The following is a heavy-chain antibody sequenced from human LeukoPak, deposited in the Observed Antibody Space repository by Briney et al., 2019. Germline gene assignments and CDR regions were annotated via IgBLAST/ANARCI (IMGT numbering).Heavy chain of an antibody. Sequence: GGSLRLSCAASGFIFSSYSMNWVRQAPGKGLEWVSSISSSSSYIYYADSVKGRLTIYRDNAKNSLYLQMNSLRAEDTAVYYCARDPISSKLRYFDWLFEGGFFDYWGQGTLVTVSS. CDR1: GFIFSSYS. CDR2: ISSSSSYI. J-gene: IGHJ4*02. V-gene: IGHV3-21*01. CDR3: ARDPISSKLRYFDWLFEGGFFDY. D-gene: IGHD3-9*01.